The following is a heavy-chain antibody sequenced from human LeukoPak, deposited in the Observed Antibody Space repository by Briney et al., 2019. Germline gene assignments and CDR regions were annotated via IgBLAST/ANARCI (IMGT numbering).Heavy chain of an antibody. CDR2: ISTGNSS. CDR3: ARGRRGGGYGYGFDAFDI. CDR1: GFFFSGYS. Sequence: GGSLRLSCAASGFFFSGYSMNWVRQSPRKGLEWVSFISTGNSSIYAGSVRGRFTISRDNAKNSLYLQMNGLRDEDTAVYYCARGRRGGGYGYGFDAFDIWGQGTMVTVSP. V-gene: IGHV3-48*02. D-gene: IGHD5-18*01. J-gene: IGHJ3*02.